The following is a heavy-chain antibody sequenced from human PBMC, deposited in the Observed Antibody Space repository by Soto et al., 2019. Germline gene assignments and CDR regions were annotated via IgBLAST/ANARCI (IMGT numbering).Heavy chain of an antibody. CDR2: ISGSGDST. Sequence: DVQLLESGGGLVQPGGSLRLSCEVSGFTFHSYAMSWVRQAPGKGLEWVSAISGSGDSTYSANSARGRFTISRDNSKNTLYLQSNSPRAEDTTVYYCAKAHYYDSSGYPSYRCFMDVWGQGTMVTVSS. CDR3: AKAHYYDSSGYPSYRCFMDV. V-gene: IGHV3-23*01. J-gene: IGHJ6*02. CDR1: GFTFHSYA. D-gene: IGHD3-22*01.